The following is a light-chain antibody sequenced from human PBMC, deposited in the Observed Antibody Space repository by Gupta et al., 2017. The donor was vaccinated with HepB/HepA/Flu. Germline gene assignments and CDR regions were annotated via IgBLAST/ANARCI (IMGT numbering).Light chain of an antibody. CDR2: DVS. J-gene: IGKJ4*01. CDR1: QGITSD. Sequence: AIPLTKSPSSLSASVGERVTITCRASQGITSDLAWYQQRPGKAPRLLIYDVSSCQSGVPLRFSGSGSGTDFTLTISSLQPEDFATYYCQQFSTYPLTFGGGTKVEIK. V-gene: IGKV1-13*02. CDR3: QQFSTYPLT.